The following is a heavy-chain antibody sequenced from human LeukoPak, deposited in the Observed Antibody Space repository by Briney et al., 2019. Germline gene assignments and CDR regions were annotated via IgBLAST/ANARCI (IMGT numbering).Heavy chain of an antibody. Sequence: GRSLRLSCAASGFTFSSYSMNWVRQAPGKGVEWVSSISSSSSYIYYADSVKGRFTISRDNAKNSLYLQMNSLRAEDTAVYYCARGALPTIYSSSIVDYWGQGTLVTVSS. J-gene: IGHJ4*02. V-gene: IGHV3-21*01. CDR1: GFTFSSYS. CDR2: ISSSSSYI. CDR3: ARGALPTIYSSSIVDY. D-gene: IGHD4-11*01.